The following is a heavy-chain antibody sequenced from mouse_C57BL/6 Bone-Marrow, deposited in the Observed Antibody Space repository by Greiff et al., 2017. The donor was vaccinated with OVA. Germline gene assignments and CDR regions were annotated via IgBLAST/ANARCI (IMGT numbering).Heavy chain of an antibody. CDR3: ARQGLRLWYFDV. D-gene: IGHD2-4*01. J-gene: IGHJ1*03. CDR2: IYPGDGDT. Sequence: QVQLQQSGPELVKPGASVKISCKASGYAFSSSWMNWVKQRPGKGLEWIGRIYPGDGDTNYNGKFKGKATLTADKSSSTAYMQLSSLTSEDSAVYFCARQGLRLWYFDVWGTGTTVTVSS. CDR1: GYAFSSSW. V-gene: IGHV1-82*01.